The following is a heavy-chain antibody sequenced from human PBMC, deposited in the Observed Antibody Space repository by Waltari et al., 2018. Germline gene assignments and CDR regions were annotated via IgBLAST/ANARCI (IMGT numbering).Heavy chain of an antibody. Sequence: QVQLVQSGAEVKKPGSSVKVSCKASGGTFSSYAISWVRQAPGQGLEWMGGIIPIFGTEKYAKKVQGRVTITADESTSTAYMGLSSLRSEDTAVYYCAINYDSSGYYFYYYGMDVWGQGTTVTVSS. CDR2: IIPIFGTE. CDR3: AINYDSSGYYFYYYGMDV. J-gene: IGHJ6*02. V-gene: IGHV1-69*13. D-gene: IGHD3-22*01. CDR1: GGTFSSYA.